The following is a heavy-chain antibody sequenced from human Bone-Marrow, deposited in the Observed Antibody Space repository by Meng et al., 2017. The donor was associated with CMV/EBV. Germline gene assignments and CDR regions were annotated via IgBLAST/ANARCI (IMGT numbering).Heavy chain of an antibody. CDR2: ISGSGGST. CDR1: GFTFSSYA. V-gene: IGHV3-23*01. J-gene: IGHJ3*02. CDR3: AKESRAIVGAIGAAFDI. D-gene: IGHD1-26*01. Sequence: GGSLRLSCAASGFTFSSYAMSWVRQAPGKGLEWVSAISGSGGSTYYADSVKGRFTISRDNSKNTLYLQMNSLRAEDTAVYYCAKESRAIVGAIGAAFDIWGQGTMVTVSS.